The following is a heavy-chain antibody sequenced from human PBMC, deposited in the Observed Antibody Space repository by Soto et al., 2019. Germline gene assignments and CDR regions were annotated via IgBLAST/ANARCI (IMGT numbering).Heavy chain of an antibody. CDR2: IWYDGSNK. J-gene: IGHJ4*02. CDR1: GFTFSSYG. D-gene: IGHD6-19*01. Sequence: ESGGGVVQPGRSLRLSCAASGFTFSSYGMHWVRQAPGKGLEWVAVIWYDGSNKYYADSVKGRFTISRDNSKNTLYLQMNSLRAEDTAVYYCARLSSGWEYEYYFDYWGQGTLVTVSS. V-gene: IGHV3-33*01. CDR3: ARLSSGWEYEYYFDY.